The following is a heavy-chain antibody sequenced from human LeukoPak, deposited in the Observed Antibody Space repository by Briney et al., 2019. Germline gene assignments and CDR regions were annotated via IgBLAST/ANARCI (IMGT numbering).Heavy chain of an antibody. D-gene: IGHD3-22*01. V-gene: IGHV3-23*01. Sequence: GGSLRLSCAASGFTFSSYAMSWVRQAPGKGLEWVSAISGSGGTTYYADSGKGWFSISRDTCNHTLYPQTTRLRAAHTAVSYCSKCAQDFYDTSGYYFDGWGQGNLVTVSS. CDR1: GFTFSSYA. J-gene: IGHJ4*02. CDR2: ISGSGGTT. CDR3: SKCAQDFYDTSGYYFDG.